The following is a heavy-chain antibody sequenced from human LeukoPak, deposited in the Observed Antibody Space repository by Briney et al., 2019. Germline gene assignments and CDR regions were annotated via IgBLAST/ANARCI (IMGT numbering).Heavy chain of an antibody. CDR1: GGSFSGYY. J-gene: IGHJ6*03. D-gene: IGHD6-13*01. CDR2: INHSGST. CDR3: ARFSSSSWYHTRYYMDV. Sequence: SETLSLTCAVYGGSFSGYYWSWIRQPPGKGLEWIGEINHSGSTNYNPSLKSRVTISVDTSKNQFSLKLSSVTAADTAVYYCARFSSSSWYHTRYYMDVWGKGTTVTISS. V-gene: IGHV4-34*01.